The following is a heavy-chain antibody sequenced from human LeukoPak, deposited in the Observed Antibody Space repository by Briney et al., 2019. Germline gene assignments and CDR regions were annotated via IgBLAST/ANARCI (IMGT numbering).Heavy chain of an antibody. Sequence: GGSLRLSCAASGFTVSTKFMSWVRQAPGKGLERVSVIYDGGITYYADSVKGRFTISGDNSKNMLFLQMNSLRAEDTAVYYCARFYDTSGYLDCWGQGTLVTVSS. D-gene: IGHD3-22*01. CDR3: ARFYDTSGYLDC. CDR1: GFTVSTKF. CDR2: IYDGGIT. V-gene: IGHV3-66*01. J-gene: IGHJ4*02.